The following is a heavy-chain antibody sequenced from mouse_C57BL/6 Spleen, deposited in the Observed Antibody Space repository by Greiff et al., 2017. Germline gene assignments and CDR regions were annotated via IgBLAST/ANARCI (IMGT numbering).Heavy chain of an antibody. V-gene: IGHV4-1*01. Sequence: EVKLVESGGGLVQPGGSLKLSCAASGIAFSRYWMSWVRRAPGKGLEWIGEINPDSSTINYAPSLKDKFIISRDNAKNTLYLQMSKVRSEDTALYYCAIYYYGSSSYFDGWGTGTTVTVSS. CDR2: INPDSSTI. CDR1: GIAFSRYW. D-gene: IGHD1-1*01. CDR3: AIYYYGSSSYFDG. J-gene: IGHJ1*03.